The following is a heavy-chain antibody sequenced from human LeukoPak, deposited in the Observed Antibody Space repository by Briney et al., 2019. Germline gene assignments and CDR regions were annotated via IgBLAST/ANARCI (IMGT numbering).Heavy chain of an antibody. D-gene: IGHD2-15*01. CDR2: IRYDGSNK. Sequence: GGSLRLSCAASGFTFSSYGMHWVRQAPGKGLEWVAFIRYDGSNKYYADSVKGRFTISRDNSKNTLYLQMNSLRAEDTAVYYCARDGASGYCSGGSCYSTKIDYWGQGTLVTVSS. J-gene: IGHJ4*02. V-gene: IGHV3-30*02. CDR3: ARDGASGYCSGGSCYSTKIDY. CDR1: GFTFSSYG.